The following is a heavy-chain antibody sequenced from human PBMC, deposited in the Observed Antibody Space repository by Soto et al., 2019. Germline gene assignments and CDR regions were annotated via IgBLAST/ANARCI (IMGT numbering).Heavy chain of an antibody. CDR3: ARGRYRYSSGWSPGPFYYYYGMDV. J-gene: IGHJ6*02. V-gene: IGHV4-34*01. CDR2: INHSGST. Sequence: SETLSPTCAVYGGSFSGYYWSWIRQPPGKGLEWIGEINHSGSTNYNPSLKSRVTISVDTSKNQFSLKLSSVTAADTAVYYCARGRYRYSSGWSPGPFYYYYGMDVWGQGTTVTVSS. D-gene: IGHD6-19*01. CDR1: GGSFSGYY.